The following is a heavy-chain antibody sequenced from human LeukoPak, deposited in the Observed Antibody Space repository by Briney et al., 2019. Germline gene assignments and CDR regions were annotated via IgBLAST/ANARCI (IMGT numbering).Heavy chain of an antibody. CDR1: GFTFSSYE. J-gene: IGHJ6*02. CDR2: ISSSGSTI. CDR3: AREYATTHCSGGSCYPLYYYYGMDV. V-gene: IGHV3-48*03. D-gene: IGHD2-15*01. Sequence: GGSLRLSCAASGFTFSSYEMNWVRQAPGKGLEWVSYISSSGSTIYYADSVRGRFTISRDNAKNSLYLQMNSLRAEDTAVYYCAREYATTHCSGGSCYPLYYYYGMDVWGQGTTVTVSS.